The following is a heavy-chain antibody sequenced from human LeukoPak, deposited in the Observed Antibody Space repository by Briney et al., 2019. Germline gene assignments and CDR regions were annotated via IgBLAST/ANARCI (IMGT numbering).Heavy chain of an antibody. CDR1: GGSFSGYY. V-gene: IGHV4-34*01. D-gene: IGHD2-2*01. Sequence: PSETLSLTCAVSGGSFSGYYWSWIRQPPGKGLEWIGEINHSGSTNYNPSLKSRVTISVDTSKNQFSLKLSSVTAADTAVYYCARQAVVADDAFDIWGQGTMVTVSS. CDR2: INHSGST. J-gene: IGHJ3*02. CDR3: ARQAVVADDAFDI.